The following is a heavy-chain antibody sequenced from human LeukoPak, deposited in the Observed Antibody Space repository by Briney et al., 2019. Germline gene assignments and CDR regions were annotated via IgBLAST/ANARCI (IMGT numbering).Heavy chain of an antibody. D-gene: IGHD2-2*01. CDR2: IYTSGST. V-gene: IGHV4-59*10. CDR1: GGSFSGYY. CDR3: ARASRSSTPFDP. Sequence: SETLSLTCAVYGGSFSGYYWSWIRQPAGKGLEWIGRIYTSGSTNYNPSLKSRVTMSVDTSKNQFSLRLSSVTAADTAVYYCARASRSSTPFDPWGQGTLVTVSS. J-gene: IGHJ5*02.